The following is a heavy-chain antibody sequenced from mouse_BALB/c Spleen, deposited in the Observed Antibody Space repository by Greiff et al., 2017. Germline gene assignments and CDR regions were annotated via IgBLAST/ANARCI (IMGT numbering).Heavy chain of an antibody. J-gene: IGHJ3*01. Sequence: EVKLVESGPGLVKPSQSLSLTCSVTGYSITSGYYWNWIRQFPGNKLEWMGYISYDGSNNYNPSLKNRISITRDTSKNQFFLKLNSVTTEDTATYYCAREGNYDWFAYWGQGTLVTVSA. CDR3: AREGNYDWFAY. V-gene: IGHV3-6*02. D-gene: IGHD2-4*01. CDR1: GYSITSGYY. CDR2: ISYDGSN.